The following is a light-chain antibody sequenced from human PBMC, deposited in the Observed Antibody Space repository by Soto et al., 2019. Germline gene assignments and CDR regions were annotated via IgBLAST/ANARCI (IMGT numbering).Light chain of an antibody. Sequence: ETVLTQSPGTLSLSPGEGATLSCRASQSVSSSYLAWYQQKPGQAPRLLIYGASSRATGIPDRFSGSGSGTDFTLTISRLEPEDFAVYYCHQYGSSPRTFGQGTKVDNK. CDR3: HQYGSSPRT. J-gene: IGKJ1*01. V-gene: IGKV3-20*01. CDR2: GAS. CDR1: QSVSSSY.